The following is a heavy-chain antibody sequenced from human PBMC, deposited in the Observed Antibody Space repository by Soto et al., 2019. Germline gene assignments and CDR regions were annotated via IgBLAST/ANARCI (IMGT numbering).Heavy chain of an antibody. D-gene: IGHD3-3*01. V-gene: IGHV1-18*04. Sequence: ASVKVSCKASGYTFTSYGISWVRQAPGQGLEWMGWISAYNDNTNYAQKLQGRVTMTTDTSTSTAYMELRSLRSDDTAVYYCARDRSITIFGVVSHNWFDPWGQGSLVTVSS. CDR3: ARDRSITIFGVVSHNWFDP. CDR1: GYTFTSYG. J-gene: IGHJ5*02. CDR2: ISAYNDNT.